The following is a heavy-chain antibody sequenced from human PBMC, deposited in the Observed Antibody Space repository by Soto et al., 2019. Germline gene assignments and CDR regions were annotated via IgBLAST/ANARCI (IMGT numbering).Heavy chain of an antibody. Sequence: QVQLVQSGAEVKKPGASVKVSCKASGYTFTSYGISWLRHAPGQGLDWMGGISAYNGNTTYAQKLQGRVTMTTDTSTSTAYMELRSLSSDDTAVYYCARDDGHSDGYTFGGFDYGGQGTLVTVYS. CDR3: ARDDGHSDGYTFGGFDY. CDR2: ISAYNGNT. CDR1: GYTFTSYG. V-gene: IGHV1-18*01. D-gene: IGHD3-16*01. J-gene: IGHJ4*02.